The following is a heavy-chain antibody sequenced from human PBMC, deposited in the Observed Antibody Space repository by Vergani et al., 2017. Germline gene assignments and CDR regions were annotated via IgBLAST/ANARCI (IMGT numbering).Heavy chain of an antibody. Sequence: QVQLQESGPGLVKPSETLSLTCTVSGGSISSYYWSWIRQPPGKGLEWIGYIYYSGSTNYNPSLKSRVTISVDTSKNQFSLKLSSVTAADTAVYYCARESVYDSLTPSYMDVWGKGTTVTVSS. J-gene: IGHJ6*03. CDR1: GGSISSYY. CDR2: IYYSGST. D-gene: IGHD3-9*01. V-gene: IGHV4-59*01. CDR3: ARESVYDSLTPSYMDV.